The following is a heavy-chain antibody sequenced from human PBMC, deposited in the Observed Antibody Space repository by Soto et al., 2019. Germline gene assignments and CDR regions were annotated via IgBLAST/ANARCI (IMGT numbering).Heavy chain of an antibody. V-gene: IGHV3-33*01. CDR1: GFTFSSYG. Sequence: GGSLRLSCAASGFTFSSYGMHWVRQAPGKGLEWVAVIWYDGSNKYYADSVKGRFTISRDNSKNTLYLQMNSLRAEDTAVYYCARGGYYYDRRDYYYGMDVWGQGTTVTVSS. J-gene: IGHJ6*02. CDR3: ARGGYYYDRRDYYYGMDV. CDR2: IWYDGSNK. D-gene: IGHD3-22*01.